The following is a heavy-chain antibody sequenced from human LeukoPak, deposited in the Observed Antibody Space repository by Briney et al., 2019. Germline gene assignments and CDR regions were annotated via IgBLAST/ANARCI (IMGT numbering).Heavy chain of an antibody. Sequence: RTSETLSLTCAVSGGSISSSNWWSWVRQPPGRGLEWIGEIYHSGSTYYNPSLKSRVTISVDTSKNQFSLQLSSVTAADTAVYYCARDRRVTTGSFYYYMDVWGKGTTVTVSS. CDR3: ARDRRVTTGSFYYYMDV. J-gene: IGHJ6*03. CDR2: IYHSGST. V-gene: IGHV4-4*02. D-gene: IGHD1-1*01. CDR1: GGSISSSNW.